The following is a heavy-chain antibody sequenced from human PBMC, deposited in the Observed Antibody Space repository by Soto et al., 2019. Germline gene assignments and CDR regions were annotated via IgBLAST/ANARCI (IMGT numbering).Heavy chain of an antibody. CDR2: ISAYNGNT. CDR3: AREGYCTNGVCYTGGDFDY. J-gene: IGHJ4*02. D-gene: IGHD2-8*01. Sequence: GASVKVSCKASGYTFTSYGISWVRQAPGQGLEWMGWISAYNGNTNYAQKLQGRVTMTTDTSTSTAYMELRSLRSDDTAVYYCAREGYCTNGVCYTGGDFDYWGQGTLVTVSS. CDR1: GYTFTSYG. V-gene: IGHV1-18*01.